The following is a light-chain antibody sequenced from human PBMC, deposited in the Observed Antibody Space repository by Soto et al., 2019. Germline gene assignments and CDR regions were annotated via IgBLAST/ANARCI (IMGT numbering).Light chain of an antibody. CDR2: GAS. CDR1: QSVSSSY. CDR3: QQYGSSPPYS. V-gene: IGKV3-20*01. Sequence: EIVLTQSPGTLSLSPGERATLSCRASQSVSSSYLAWYQQKPGQAPRLLIYGASSRATGIPDRFSGSGSGTAVSLSISTLAPADSAVYYCQQYGSSPPYSFGQGTKLEIK. J-gene: IGKJ2*01.